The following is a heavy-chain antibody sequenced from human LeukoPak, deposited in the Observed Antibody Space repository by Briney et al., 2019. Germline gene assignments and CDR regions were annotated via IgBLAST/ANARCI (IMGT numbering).Heavy chain of an antibody. V-gene: IGHV3-66*01. Sequence: GSLRLSCAASGFTVSSNYMSWVRQAPGKGLEWVSVIYSGGSTYYADSVKGRFTISRDNSKNTLYLQMNSLRAEDTAVYYCARYSYSHGYFDNWGQGTLVTVSS. D-gene: IGHD5-18*01. J-gene: IGHJ4*02. CDR3: ARYSYSHGYFDN. CDR1: GFTVSSNY. CDR2: IYSGGST.